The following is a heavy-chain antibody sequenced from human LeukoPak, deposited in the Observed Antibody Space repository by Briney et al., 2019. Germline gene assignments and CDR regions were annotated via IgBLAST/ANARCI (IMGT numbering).Heavy chain of an antibody. Sequence: GGSLRHSCAASGFTFSSYSMNWVRQAPGKGLEWVSSISSSSSYICYADSVKGRFTISRDNAKNSLYLQMNSLRAEDTAVYYCATTPYETYYYDSSGYRTHDYWGQGTLVTVSS. CDR3: ATTPYETYYYDSSGYRTHDY. D-gene: IGHD3-22*01. CDR1: GFTFSSYS. CDR2: ISSSSSYI. J-gene: IGHJ4*02. V-gene: IGHV3-21*01.